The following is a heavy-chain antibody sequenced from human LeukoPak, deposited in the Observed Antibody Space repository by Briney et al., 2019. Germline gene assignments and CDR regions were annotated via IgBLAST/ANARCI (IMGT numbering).Heavy chain of an antibody. V-gene: IGHV3-43D*03. D-gene: IGHD1-26*01. CDR2: IRWDGATT. CDR3: AKSSGSYFKYIDY. Sequence: GGSLRLSCAASGFTFDDYAMHWVRQAPGKGLEWVSLIRWDGATTYYADSVKGRFTISRDNSKNSLYLQMNSLRAEDTALYYCAKSSGSYFKYIDYWGQGTLVTVSS. CDR1: GFTFDDYA. J-gene: IGHJ4*02.